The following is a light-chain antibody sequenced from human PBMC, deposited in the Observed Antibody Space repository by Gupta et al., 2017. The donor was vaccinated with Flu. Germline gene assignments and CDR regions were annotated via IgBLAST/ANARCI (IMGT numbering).Light chain of an antibody. CDR2: QNT. Sequence: TCSGEKVDTQYFCGYQQKPGTSPLLVIYQNTKRPSGIAERFSGSNSGNTATLTISGTQAIDEADYYCQAWDNNTEVFGGGTRLIVL. CDR3: QAWDNNTEV. J-gene: IGLJ2*01. V-gene: IGLV3-1*01. CDR1: KVDTQY.